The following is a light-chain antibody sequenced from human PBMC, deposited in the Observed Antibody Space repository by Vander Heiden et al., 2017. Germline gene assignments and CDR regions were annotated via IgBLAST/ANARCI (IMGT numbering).Light chain of an antibody. Sequence: EIVLTQSPATLSLSPGERATLSCRASPSVSSYLAWYQQKPGQAPRLLIYDASNRATGIPARFSGSGSGTDFTLTISSLVPEDFAVYYCQQRSNWPGYTFGQGTKLEIK. J-gene: IGKJ2*01. CDR3: QQRSNWPGYT. V-gene: IGKV3-11*01. CDR2: DAS. CDR1: PSVSSY.